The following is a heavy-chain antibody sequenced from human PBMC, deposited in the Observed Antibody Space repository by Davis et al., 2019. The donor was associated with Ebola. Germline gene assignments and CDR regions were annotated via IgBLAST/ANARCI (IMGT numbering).Heavy chain of an antibody. J-gene: IGHJ6*02. D-gene: IGHD5-18*01. CDR1: GFTFSSYA. Sequence: GGSLRLSCAASGFTFSSYAMSWVRQAPGKGLEWVSAISGSGGRTYYADSVKGRFTISRDNSKNTLYLQMNSLRAEDTAVYYCAKDWRGYSYGTPSSMDVWGQGTTVTVSS. CDR2: ISGSGGRT. CDR3: AKDWRGYSYGTPSSMDV. V-gene: IGHV3-23*01.